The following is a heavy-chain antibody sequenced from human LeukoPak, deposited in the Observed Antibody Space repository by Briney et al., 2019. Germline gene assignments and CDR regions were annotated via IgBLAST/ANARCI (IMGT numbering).Heavy chain of an antibody. Sequence: GGSLKLSCAASGFTFGDYAMHWVRQAPGKGLEWVSGISWNSGNIGYADSVKSRFTISRDNAKNSLYLQMNSLRAEDTALYYCANLHGDYRDYWGQGTLVTVSS. CDR1: GFTFGDYA. V-gene: IGHV3-9*01. CDR2: ISWNSGNI. J-gene: IGHJ4*02. CDR3: ANLHGDYRDY. D-gene: IGHD4-17*01.